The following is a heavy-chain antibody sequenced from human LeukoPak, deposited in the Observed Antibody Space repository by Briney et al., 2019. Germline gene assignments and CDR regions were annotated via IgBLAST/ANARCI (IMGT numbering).Heavy chain of an antibody. Sequence: KTSETLSLTCAVYGGSFSGYYWSWIRQPPGKGLEWIGEINHSGSTNYNPSLKSRVTISVDTSKNQFSLKLSSVTAADTAVYYCARRGLLYYYESSGYYGIWGQGTMVTVSS. J-gene: IGHJ3*02. CDR1: GGSFSGYY. V-gene: IGHV4-34*01. CDR2: INHSGST. CDR3: ARRGLLYYYESSGYYGI. D-gene: IGHD3-22*01.